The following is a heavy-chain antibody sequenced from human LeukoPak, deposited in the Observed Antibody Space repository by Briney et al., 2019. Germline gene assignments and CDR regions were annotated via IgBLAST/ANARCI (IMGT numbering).Heavy chain of an antibody. V-gene: IGHV4-39*07. CDR2: IYYSGST. CDR3: ARVMSTLGDYYYYMDV. D-gene: IGHD3-10*02. Sequence: PSETLSLTCTVSGGSISSSSYYWGWIRQPPGKGLEWIGSIYYSGSTYYNPSLKSRVTISVGTSKNQFSLKLSSVTAADTAVYYCARVMSTLGDYYYYMDVWGKGTAVTISS. J-gene: IGHJ6*03. CDR1: GGSISSSSYY.